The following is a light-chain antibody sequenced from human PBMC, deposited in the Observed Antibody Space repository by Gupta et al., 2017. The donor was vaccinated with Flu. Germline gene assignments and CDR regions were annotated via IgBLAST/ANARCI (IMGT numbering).Light chain of an antibody. V-gene: IGLV2-14*01. CDR2: EVS. J-gene: IGLJ2*01. CDR1: SSDIGTYKF. CDR3: SSFTHTDTVVV. Sequence: QSALTQHASVSGSPGQSITISCTGTSSDIGTYKFVSWYQQHPGKAPELMIFEVSNRPSGVSTRFSGSKSGNTASLTISGLQAEDEAVYFCSSFTHTDTVVVFGGGTKLTVL.